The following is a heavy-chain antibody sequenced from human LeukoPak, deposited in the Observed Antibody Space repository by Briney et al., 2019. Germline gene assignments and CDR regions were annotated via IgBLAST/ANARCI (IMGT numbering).Heavy chain of an antibody. CDR2: ISGSGGST. Sequence: GGPLRLSCAASGFTFSNYAMSWVRQAPEEGLEWVSAISGSGGSTYYADSVKGRFTISRDNSKNTLYLQMNSLSAEDTDVYYCAGGYDYVWGSLYDYWGQGALVTVSS. J-gene: IGHJ4*02. V-gene: IGHV3-23*01. CDR3: AGGYDYVWGSLYDY. CDR1: GFTFSNYA. D-gene: IGHD3-16*01.